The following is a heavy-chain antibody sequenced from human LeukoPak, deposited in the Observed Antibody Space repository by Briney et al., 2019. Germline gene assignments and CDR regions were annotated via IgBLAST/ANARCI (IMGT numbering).Heavy chain of an antibody. CDR1: GFTFSSYA. CDR2: ISGSGGIT. Sequence: PGGSLRLSCAASGFTFSSYAMSWVRQAPGKGLEWVSVISGSGGITDYADSVKGRFTISRDNSKNTLYLQMNSLRAEDTAVYYCARGSRNSGSTHDFDYWGQGTLVTVSS. V-gene: IGHV3-23*01. J-gene: IGHJ4*02. D-gene: IGHD3-10*01. CDR3: ARGSRNSGSTHDFDY.